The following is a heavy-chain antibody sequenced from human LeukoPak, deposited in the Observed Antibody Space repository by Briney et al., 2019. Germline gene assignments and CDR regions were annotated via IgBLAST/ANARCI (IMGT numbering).Heavy chain of an antibody. V-gene: IGHV3-66*01. CDR3: ARDSVDTAIQGSYYYMDV. CDR1: GFTFNTYA. D-gene: IGHD5-18*01. J-gene: IGHJ6*03. CDR2: IYSGGST. Sequence: GGSLRLSCAASGFTFNTYAMSWVRQAPGKGLEWVSVIYSGGSTYYADSVKGRFTIPRDNSKNTLYLQMNSLRAEDTAVYYCARDSVDTAIQGSYYYMDVWGKGTTVTISS.